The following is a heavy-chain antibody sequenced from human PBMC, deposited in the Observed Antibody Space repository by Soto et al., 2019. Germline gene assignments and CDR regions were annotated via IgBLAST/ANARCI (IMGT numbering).Heavy chain of an antibody. J-gene: IGHJ4*02. CDR3: ARQIRDASGTYHFDY. CDR1: GGSFSGYY. Sequence: SETLSLTCAVYGGSFSGYYWSWIRQPPGKGLEWIGEINHSGSTNYNPSLKSRVTISVDTSKSQFSLKLTSVTAADTAVYYCARQIRDASGTYHFDYWGQGSLVTVSS. D-gene: IGHD3-10*01. CDR2: INHSGST. V-gene: IGHV4-34*01.